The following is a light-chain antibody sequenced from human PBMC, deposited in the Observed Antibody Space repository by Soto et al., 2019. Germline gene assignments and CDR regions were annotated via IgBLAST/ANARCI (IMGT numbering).Light chain of an antibody. Sequence: DIQMTQSPSSLSASVGDRVTITCRASQSISNYLNWYQQKPGKAPKLLIYAASSLQSGVPSRFSGSGSWTDFTLTIISLQPEDFATYYCQQSYSTPRTFGQGTKVEIK. J-gene: IGKJ1*01. CDR1: QSISNY. V-gene: IGKV1-39*01. CDR2: AAS. CDR3: QQSYSTPRT.